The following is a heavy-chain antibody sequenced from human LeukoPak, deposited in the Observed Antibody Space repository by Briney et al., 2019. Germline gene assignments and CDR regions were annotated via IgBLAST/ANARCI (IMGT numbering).Heavy chain of an antibody. V-gene: IGHV4-59*01. CDR2: IYYSGST. Sequence: SSETLSLTCTVSGDSISSSYWSWIRQPPGKGLEWIGYIYYSGSTNYNPSLKSRVTISVDTSKNQFSLKLSSVTAAGTAVYYCARGRNYAKPWGQGTLVTVSS. CDR3: ARGRNYAKP. CDR1: GDSISSSY. D-gene: IGHD4-11*01. J-gene: IGHJ5*02.